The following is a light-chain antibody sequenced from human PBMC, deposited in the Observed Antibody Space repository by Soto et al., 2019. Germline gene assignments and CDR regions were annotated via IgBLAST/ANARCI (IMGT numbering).Light chain of an antibody. V-gene: IGLV2-23*01. Sequence: QSALTQPASVSGSPGQSITISCTGTSSDVGSYNLVSWYQQHPGKAPKLMIYEGSKRPSGVSNRFSGSKSGYTAPLTISGLQAEDEADYYCCSYAGSSTLVFGGGTKLTVL. CDR1: SSDVGSYNL. J-gene: IGLJ2*01. CDR2: EGS. CDR3: CSYAGSSTLV.